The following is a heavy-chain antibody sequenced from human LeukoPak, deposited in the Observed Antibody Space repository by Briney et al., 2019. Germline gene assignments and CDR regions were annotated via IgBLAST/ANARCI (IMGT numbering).Heavy chain of an antibody. J-gene: IGHJ4*02. V-gene: IGHV3-21*01. Sequence: PGGSLRLSCAASGFTFSSYIMNWVRQAPGKGLEWVSSISSSSSYIYYADSVKGRFTISRDNAKNSLYLQMNSLRAEDTAVYYCARVPGYSSGLFDYWGQGTLVTVSS. D-gene: IGHD6-19*01. CDR3: ARVPGYSSGLFDY. CDR2: ISSSSSYI. CDR1: GFTFSSYI.